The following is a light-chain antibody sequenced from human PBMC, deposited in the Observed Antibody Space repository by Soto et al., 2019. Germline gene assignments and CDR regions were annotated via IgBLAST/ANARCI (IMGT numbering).Light chain of an antibody. J-gene: IGKJ2*01. CDR3: QQYVNVPYT. CDR2: DAS. CDR1: RDITNS. V-gene: IGKV1-33*01. Sequence: QMTQSPSSLSISVGDRVTITCQARRDITNSLSWYQHKPGKAPKLLMYDASILQTGVPSRFSGSGSGTHLSLTISSLQPEDIATYYRQQYVNVPYTFGQGTKLEFK.